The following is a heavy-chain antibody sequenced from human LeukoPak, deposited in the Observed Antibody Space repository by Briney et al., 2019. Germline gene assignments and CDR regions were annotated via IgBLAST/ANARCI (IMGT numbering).Heavy chain of an antibody. D-gene: IGHD2-2*02. V-gene: IGHV1-69*05. CDR3: ARDHGCSSTSCYTGNYYYMDV. J-gene: IGHJ6*03. CDR1: GGTFSSYA. CDR2: IIPIFGTA. Sequence: ASVKVSCKASGGTFSSYAISWVRQAPGQGLEWMGGIIPIFGTANYAQKLQGRVTITTDESTSTAYMELSSLRSEDTAVYYCARDHGCSSTSCYTGNYYYMDVWGKGTTVTVSS.